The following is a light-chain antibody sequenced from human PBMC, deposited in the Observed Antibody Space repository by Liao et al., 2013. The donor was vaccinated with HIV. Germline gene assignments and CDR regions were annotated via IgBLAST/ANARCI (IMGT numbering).Light chain of an antibody. J-gene: IGLJ1*01. V-gene: IGLV3-25*03. Sequence: SYELTQPPSVSVAPGKTARIACGGNNIGSKSVHWFQQKPGQAPVLVMYKDTERPSAIPERFSGSSSGTTVTLTISGVQAEDEGDYYCQSADSSATFVFGTGTKVTVL. CDR2: KDT. CDR3: QSADSSATFV. CDR1: NIGSKS.